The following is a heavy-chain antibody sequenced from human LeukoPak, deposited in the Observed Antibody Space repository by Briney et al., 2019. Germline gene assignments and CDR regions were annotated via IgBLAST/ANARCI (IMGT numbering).Heavy chain of an antibody. CDR1: AGIHSSYA. CDR2: IIPIFGIA. CDR3: ARGPWYYDSSGPSDRYFQH. Sequence: SVQISRKASAGIHSSYAISWLRQAPAQGLEWMGRIIPIFGIANFAQKFQGRVTIAADTSTSTAYMELSSLRSEDTAVYYCARGPWYYDSSGPSDRYFQHWGQGTLVTVSS. D-gene: IGHD3-22*01. V-gene: IGHV1-69*04. J-gene: IGHJ1*01.